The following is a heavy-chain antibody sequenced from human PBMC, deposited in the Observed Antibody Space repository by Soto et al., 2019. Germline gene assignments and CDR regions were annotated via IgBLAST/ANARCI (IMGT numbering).Heavy chain of an antibody. J-gene: IGHJ4*02. CDR3: VTDLNWQVH. CDR1: GFTFSSYA. Sequence: GGSLRLSCAASGFTFSSYAMSWVRQAPGKGLEWVSAISGSGGSTYYADSVKGRFTISRDNSKNTLYLQMNSLRDEDSAVYYCVTDLNWQVHWDQGTLVTVSS. V-gene: IGHV3-23*01. CDR2: ISGSGGST.